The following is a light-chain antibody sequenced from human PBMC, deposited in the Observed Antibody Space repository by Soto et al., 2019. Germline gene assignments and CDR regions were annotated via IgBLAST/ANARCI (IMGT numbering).Light chain of an antibody. CDR3: HQRSNWPIT. J-gene: IGKJ5*01. CDR2: DAS. V-gene: IGKV3-11*01. CDR1: QSVSSY. Sequence: EIVLTQSPTTLSLSPAERANLSCRTSQSVSSYFAWYQQKPGRAPRLLIYDASNRATGIPARFIGSGSGTDFTLTISSLEPEDFAVYYCHQRSNWPITFGQGTRLEIK.